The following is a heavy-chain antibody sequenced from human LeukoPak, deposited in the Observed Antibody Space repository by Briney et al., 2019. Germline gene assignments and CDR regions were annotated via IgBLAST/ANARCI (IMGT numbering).Heavy chain of an antibody. CDR3: ARDRRIAAAGMDY. J-gene: IGHJ4*02. Sequence: GRSLRHSCAPSGFTLSSYTMHSVRPAPGKGLEWVAVISYDGSNKYYVDCVKGRFTISRDNYKNTLYLQMTSLRAEDTAVYYCARDRRIAAAGMDYWGQGTLVTVSS. CDR1: GFTLSSYT. D-gene: IGHD6-13*01. CDR2: ISYDGSNK. V-gene: IGHV3-30*04.